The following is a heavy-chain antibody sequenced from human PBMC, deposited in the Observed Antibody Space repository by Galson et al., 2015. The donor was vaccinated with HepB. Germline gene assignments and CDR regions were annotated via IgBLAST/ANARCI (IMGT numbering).Heavy chain of an antibody. CDR3: ARQNIGDPFSTILSSYYYYGMDV. J-gene: IGHJ6*02. D-gene: IGHD2/OR15-2a*01. Sequence: SETLSLTCTVSGGSISSSSYYWGWIRQPPGKGLEWIGSIYYSGSTYYNPSLKSRVTISVDTSKNQFSLKLSSVTAADTAVYYCARQNIGDPFSTILSSYYYYGMDVWGQGTTVTVSS. V-gene: IGHV4-39*01. CDR2: IYYSGST. CDR1: GGSISSSSYY.